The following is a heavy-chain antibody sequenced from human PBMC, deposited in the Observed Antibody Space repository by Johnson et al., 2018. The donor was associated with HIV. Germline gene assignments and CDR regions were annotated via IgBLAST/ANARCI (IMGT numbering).Heavy chain of an antibody. Sequence: QVQLVESGGGVVQPGRSLRLSCAASGFTFSSYGMHWVRQAPGKGLVWVSRIRNDGSVTTYADSVKGRFFISSDNSKNALYLQMNSLRAEDTAVYYCARDQYSTSDDDAFDIWGQGTMVTVSS. CDR1: GFTFSSYG. J-gene: IGHJ3*02. D-gene: IGHD6-6*01. CDR2: IRNDGSVT. V-gene: IGHV3-33*08. CDR3: ARDQYSTSDDDAFDI.